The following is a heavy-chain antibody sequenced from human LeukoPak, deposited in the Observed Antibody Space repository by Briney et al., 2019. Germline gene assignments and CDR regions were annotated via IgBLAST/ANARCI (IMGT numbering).Heavy chain of an antibody. D-gene: IGHD4-17*01. J-gene: IGHJ4*02. CDR2: IYSGGGT. CDR1: GFTVSTNY. Sequence: GGSLRLSCAASGFTVSTNYMSWVRQAPGKGLEWVSLIYSGGGTYYADSVKGRFTISRDNSRNTLSLQMNSLRVDDTAVYYCARGFRPVTTWGYFDYWGKGALATVSS. V-gene: IGHV3-66*01. CDR3: ARGFRPVTTWGYFDY.